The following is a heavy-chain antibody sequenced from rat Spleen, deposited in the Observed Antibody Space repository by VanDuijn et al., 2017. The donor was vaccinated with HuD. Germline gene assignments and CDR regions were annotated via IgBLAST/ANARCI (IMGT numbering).Heavy chain of an antibody. Sequence: EVQLVESGGGLVQPGRSLKLSCAASGFTFSDYNMAWVRQAPKKGLEWVATISYDGSSTYYRDSVKGRFTISRDNAKSTLYLQMDGLMSEDTATYYCAREADIPFHYFDYWSQGVMVTVSS. CDR1: GFTFSDYN. CDR2: ISYDGSST. V-gene: IGHV5-7*01. CDR3: AREADIPFHYFDY. J-gene: IGHJ2*01. D-gene: IGHD2-3*01.